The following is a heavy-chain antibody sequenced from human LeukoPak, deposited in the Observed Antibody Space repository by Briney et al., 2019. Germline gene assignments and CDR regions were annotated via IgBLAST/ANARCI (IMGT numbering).Heavy chain of an antibody. V-gene: IGHV5-51*01. CDR2: IYPGDSDT. CDR3: ARPVASTSIDY. J-gene: IGHJ4*02. Sequence: GESLKISCKGSGYRFTSYWIGWVRQMPGRGLEWMGIIYPGDSDTRYSPSFQGQVTISADKSISTAYLQWSSLKASDSAMYYCARPVASTSIDYWGQGTLVTVSS. CDR1: GYRFTSYW. D-gene: IGHD6-19*01.